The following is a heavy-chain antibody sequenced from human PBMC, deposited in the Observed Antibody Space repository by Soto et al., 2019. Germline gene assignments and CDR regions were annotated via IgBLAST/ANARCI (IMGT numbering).Heavy chain of an antibody. CDR2: IFSNDEK. CDR1: GFSLSNARMG. CDR3: ALIGFSSGWSQL. V-gene: IGHV2-26*01. Sequence: QVTLKESGHVLVKPTETLTMTCTVSGFSLSNARMGVSWIRQPPGKALEWLAHIFSNDEKSYSTSLKSRLTISKHTSKSQVVLTRTTMDPVDTATYYCALIGFSSGWSQLWGQGTLVTVSS. D-gene: IGHD6-19*01. J-gene: IGHJ4*02.